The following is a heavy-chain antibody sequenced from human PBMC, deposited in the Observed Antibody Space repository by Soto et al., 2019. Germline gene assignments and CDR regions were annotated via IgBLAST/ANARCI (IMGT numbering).Heavy chain of an antibody. CDR2: ISPSGGST. J-gene: IGHJ5*02. V-gene: IGHV1-46*01. Sequence: QVQLVQSGAEVKKPGASVKVSCKASGYTFTDYYMHWVRQAPGQGLEWMGIISPSGGSTYAQKFQGRVTVTRDTSTSTVYMELSRLRSEDTAVYYCARDASSDWLTWFDPWGQGTLVTVSS. CDR3: ARDASSDWLTWFDP. CDR1: GYTFTDYY. D-gene: IGHD6-19*01.